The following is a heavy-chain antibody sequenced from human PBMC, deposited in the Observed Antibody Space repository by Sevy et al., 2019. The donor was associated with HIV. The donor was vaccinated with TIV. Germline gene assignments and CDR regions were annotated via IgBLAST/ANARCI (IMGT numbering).Heavy chain of an antibody. J-gene: IGHJ5*01. CDR1: GGSITSLY. V-gene: IGHV4-59*08. Sequence: SETLSLTCTVSGGSITSLYWGWIRQPPGKGLEWIANIYYIGNTNYNPSLKSRVTISLYTSKNQFSLRLSAVTAADTAIYYCAGENAWGSGDSWGQGTLVTVSS. D-gene: IGHD6-19*01. CDR2: IYYIGNT. CDR3: AGENAWGSGDS.